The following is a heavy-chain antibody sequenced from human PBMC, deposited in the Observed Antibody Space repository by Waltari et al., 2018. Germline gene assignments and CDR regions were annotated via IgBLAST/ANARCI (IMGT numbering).Heavy chain of an antibody. CDR3: ARELGGNWFDP. V-gene: IGHV3-21*01. D-gene: IGHD3-10*01. J-gene: IGHJ5*02. Sequence: EVQLVESGGGLVKPGGSLRLSCAASGFTFSSYSMNWVRQAPGKGLEWVSSISSSSSYIYYADSVKCRFTISRDNAKNSLYLQMNSLRAEDTAVYYCARELGGNWFDPWGQGTLVTVSS. CDR2: ISSSSSYI. CDR1: GFTFSSYS.